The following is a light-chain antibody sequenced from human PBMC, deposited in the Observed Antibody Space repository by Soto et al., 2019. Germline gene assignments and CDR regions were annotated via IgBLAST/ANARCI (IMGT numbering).Light chain of an antibody. J-gene: IGKJ4*01. V-gene: IGKV1-12*01. CDR2: AAS. CDR1: QRISKW. CDR3: QQGNSLPLT. Sequence: DIQMTQSPSSVSASVGDRVTITCRAHQRISKWLAWYQQKPGKAPKLLIYAASDLQSGVPSRFSGSASGTEFTLTISSLQPEDVATYYCQQGNSLPLTFGAGTKVEIK.